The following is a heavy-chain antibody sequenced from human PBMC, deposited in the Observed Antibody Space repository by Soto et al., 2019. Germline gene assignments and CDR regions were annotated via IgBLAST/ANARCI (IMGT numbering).Heavy chain of an antibody. CDR2: IIPILGIA. CDR1: GGTFSSYT. V-gene: IGHV1-69*02. J-gene: IGHJ6*02. D-gene: IGHD3-10*01. Sequence: QVPLVQSGAEVKKPGSSVKVSCKASGGTFSSYTISWVRQAPGQGLEWMGRIIPILGIANYAQKFQGRVTITADKSTSTAYMELCSLRSEDTAVYYCASLMSSGYYYGMDVWGQGTTVTVSS. CDR3: ASLMSSGYYYGMDV.